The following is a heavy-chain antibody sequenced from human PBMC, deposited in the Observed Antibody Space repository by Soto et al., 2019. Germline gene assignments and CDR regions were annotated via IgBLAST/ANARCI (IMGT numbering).Heavy chain of an antibody. D-gene: IGHD3-10*01. Sequence: ASVKVSCKASGYAFTSYGISWVRQASGQGLEWMGWISAYNGNTNYAQQLQGRVTMTTDTSTSTAYMELRSLRSDDTAVYYCARRRLWGAVYYFDYWGQGSLVTVSA. V-gene: IGHV1-18*01. J-gene: IGHJ4*02. CDR1: GYAFTSYG. CDR2: ISAYNGNT. CDR3: ARRRLWGAVYYFDY.